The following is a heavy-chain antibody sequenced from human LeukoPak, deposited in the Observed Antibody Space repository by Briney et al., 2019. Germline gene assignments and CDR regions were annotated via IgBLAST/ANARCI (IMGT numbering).Heavy chain of an antibody. CDR1: GFSLSSSA. V-gene: IGHV3-30*02. Sequence: PGGSLRLSCAASGFSLSSSAMDWVRHTPGKGLEWVAFIQVDGRETRYADSVKGRFTISRDNAKNSLYLQMNSLRAEDTAVYYCAELGITMIGGVWGKGTTVTISS. J-gene: IGHJ6*04. CDR3: AELGITMIGGV. CDR2: IQVDGRET. D-gene: IGHD3-10*02.